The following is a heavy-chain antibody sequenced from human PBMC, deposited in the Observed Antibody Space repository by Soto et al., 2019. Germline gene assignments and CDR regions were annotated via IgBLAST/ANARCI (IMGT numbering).Heavy chain of an antibody. Sequence: SETLSLTCTVAGGSSSSYYWSWIRQPAGKGLEWIGRIYTSGSTNYNPSLKSRATMSVDTSKNQFSLKLSSVTAADTAVYYCARDGGYSSSWSAYYYYYGMDVWRQGTTVTVSS. CDR2: IYTSGST. CDR3: ARDGGYSSSWSAYYYYYGMDV. D-gene: IGHD6-13*01. CDR1: GGSSSSYY. V-gene: IGHV4-4*07. J-gene: IGHJ6*02.